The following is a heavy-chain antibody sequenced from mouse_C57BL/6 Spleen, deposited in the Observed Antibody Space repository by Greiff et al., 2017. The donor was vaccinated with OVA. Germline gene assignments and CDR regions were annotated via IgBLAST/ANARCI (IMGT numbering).Heavy chain of an antibody. J-gene: IGHJ1*03. CDR2: ISYDGSN. CDR1: GYSITSGYY. CDR3: ARGYGSSYGWYFDV. D-gene: IGHD1-1*01. V-gene: IGHV3-6*01. Sequence: EVKLQESGPGLVKPSQSLSLTCSVTGYSITSGYYWNWIRQFPGNKLEWMGYISYDGSNNYNPSLKKRISITRDTSKNQFFLKLNSVTTEDTATYYCARGYGSSYGWYFDVWGTGTTVTVSS.